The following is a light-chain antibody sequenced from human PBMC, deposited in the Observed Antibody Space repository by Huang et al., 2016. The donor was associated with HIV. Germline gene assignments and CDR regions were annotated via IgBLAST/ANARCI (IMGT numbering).Light chain of an antibody. CDR2: WSS. V-gene: IGKV4-1*01. CDR1: QSVLSPSNNRNH. Sequence: DIVMPQSPDSLAVSLGVRATISCVSSQSVLSPSNNRNHLAWYQQKPRQPPKRLIYWSSTRESGVPDRFRGSSSATDFTLTIDNLQAGDVALYFCQQYYSIPGFGQGTYVEV. CDR3: QQYYSIPG. J-gene: IGKJ1*01.